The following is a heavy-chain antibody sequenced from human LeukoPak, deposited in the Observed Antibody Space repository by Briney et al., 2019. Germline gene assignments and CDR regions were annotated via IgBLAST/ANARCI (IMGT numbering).Heavy chain of an antibody. V-gene: IGHV3-11*04. CDR3: ARDRYSSSWYGKEDY. CDR1: GFTFSDYH. CDR2: ISSSGSTI. D-gene: IGHD6-13*01. Sequence: GGSLRLSCAASGFTFSDYHMSWMRHAPGKGLEWVSYISSSGSTIYYADSVKGRFTISRDNAKNSLYLQMNSLRAEDTAVYYCARDRYSSSWYGKEDYWGQGTLVTVSS. J-gene: IGHJ4*02.